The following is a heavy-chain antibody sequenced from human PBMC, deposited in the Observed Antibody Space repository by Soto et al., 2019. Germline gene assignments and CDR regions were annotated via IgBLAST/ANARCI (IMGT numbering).Heavy chain of an antibody. D-gene: IGHD3-22*01. Sequence: EVQLVESGGGLVQPGRSLRLSCAASRFTFDDYAMHWVRQAPGKGLEWVSGISWNSGSIGYADSVKGRFTISRDNAKNSLYLQMNSLRAEDTALYYCAKASGEYYYDSSGYYYFDYWGQGTLVTVSS. CDR3: AKASGEYYYDSSGYYYFDY. V-gene: IGHV3-9*01. CDR2: ISWNSGSI. J-gene: IGHJ4*02. CDR1: RFTFDDYA.